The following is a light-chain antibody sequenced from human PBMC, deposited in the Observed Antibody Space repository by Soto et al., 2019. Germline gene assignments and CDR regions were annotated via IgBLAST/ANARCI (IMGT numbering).Light chain of an antibody. CDR1: SNDVGGYDY. J-gene: IGLJ1*01. CDR2: EVT. CDR3: SSYTSSYTFV. V-gene: IGLV2-14*01. Sequence: QSALTQPASVSGSPGQSITISCTGTSNDVGGYDYVSWYQHHPGKAPKLIIYEVTNRPSGVSNRFSGSKSGDTASLTISGLQAEDEADYYCSSYTSSYTFVFGTGTKLTVL.